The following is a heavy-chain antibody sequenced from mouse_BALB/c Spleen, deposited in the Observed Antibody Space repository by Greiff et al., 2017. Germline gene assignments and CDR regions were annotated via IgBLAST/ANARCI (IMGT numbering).Heavy chain of an antibody. CDR1: GYSITSDYA. D-gene: IGHD2-1*01. CDR3: AGGNYTLYYYAMDY. J-gene: IGHJ4*01. CDR2: ISYSGST. Sequence: EVKLQESGPGLVKPSQSLSLTCTVTGYSITSDYAWNWLRQFPGNQLEWMGYISYSGSTSYNPSLKSRISITRDTSKNQFFLQLNSVTTEDTATYYCAGGNYTLYYYAMDYWGQGTSVTVSS. V-gene: IGHV3-2*02.